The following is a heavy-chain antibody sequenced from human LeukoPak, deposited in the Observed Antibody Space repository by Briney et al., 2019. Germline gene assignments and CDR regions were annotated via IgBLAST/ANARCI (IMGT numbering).Heavy chain of an antibody. V-gene: IGHV3-21*01. J-gene: IGHJ6*03. CDR2: ISSSSSYI. CDR1: GFTFSSYS. Sequence: GGSLRLSCAASGFTFSSYSMNWVRQTPGKGLEWVSSISSSSSYIFYADSVKGRFTMSRDNAKKSLFLQMNSLRAEDTAVYYCARISYYYYYMDVWGKGTTVTVSS. CDR3: ARISYYYYYMDV. D-gene: IGHD2/OR15-2a*01.